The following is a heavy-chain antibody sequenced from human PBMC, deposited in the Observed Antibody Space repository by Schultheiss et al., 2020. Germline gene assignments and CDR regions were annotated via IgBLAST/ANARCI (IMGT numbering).Heavy chain of an antibody. D-gene: IGHD3-10*01. J-gene: IGHJ3*02. CDR1: GFTFSKYW. CDR3: ARPSGNGEYDGFDI. CDR2: INTDGSST. Sequence: GGSLRLSCAASGFTFSKYWMHWVRQAPGKGLVWVSRINTDGSSTIYADSVKGRFIISRDNAKNTLYLQMNSLRVEDAAVYYCARPSGNGEYDGFDIWGQGTTVTVSS. V-gene: IGHV3-74*01.